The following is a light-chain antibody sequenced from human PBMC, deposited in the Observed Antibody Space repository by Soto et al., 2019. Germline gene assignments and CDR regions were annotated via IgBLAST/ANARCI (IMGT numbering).Light chain of an antibody. V-gene: IGKV3-15*01. J-gene: IGKJ1*01. CDR3: HQYNFWPS. CDR1: QTVSSN. CDR2: GTS. Sequence: IITHSPPTLSVSPRERATLSCRASQTVSSNLAWYQQKPGQSPRLLIYGTSTRATGVPARFSGSGSGTEFTLSISSLQSEDFAVYYCHQYNFWPSFGHGTKVDI.